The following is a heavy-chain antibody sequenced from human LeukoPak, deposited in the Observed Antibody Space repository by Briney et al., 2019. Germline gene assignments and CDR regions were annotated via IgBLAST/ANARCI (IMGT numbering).Heavy chain of an antibody. CDR2: IYHSVTA. CDR1: GGSISNYY. D-gene: IGHD1-26*01. J-gene: IGHJ4*02. V-gene: IGHV4-59*01. Sequence: SETLSLTCTVSGGSISNYYWSWMRQSPEKGLEWIGYIYHSVTANYNPSLTSPVTISVDTSKNQFSLKLASVTAADTAVYYCARGGGFGSPPGFWGQGTLVTVSS. CDR3: ARGGGFGSPPGF.